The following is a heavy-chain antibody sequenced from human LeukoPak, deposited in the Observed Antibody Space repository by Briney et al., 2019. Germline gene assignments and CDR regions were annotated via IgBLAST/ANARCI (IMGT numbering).Heavy chain of an antibody. J-gene: IGHJ6*02. V-gene: IGHV3-11*01. D-gene: IGHD2-2*02. Sequence: GGSLRLSCAASGFTFSDYYMRWIRQAPGKGLEWVSYISSSGSTIYYADSVKGRFTISRDNAKNSLYLQMNSLRAEDTAVYYCARDRCSSTSCYTVSYYYGMDVWGQGTTVTVSS. CDR2: ISSSGSTI. CDR1: GFTFSDYY. CDR3: ARDRCSSTSCYTVSYYYGMDV.